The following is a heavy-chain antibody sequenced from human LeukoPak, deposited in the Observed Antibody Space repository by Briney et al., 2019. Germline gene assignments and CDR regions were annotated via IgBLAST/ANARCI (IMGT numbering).Heavy chain of an antibody. CDR2: IRSKPYGGTT. D-gene: IGHD5-24*01. J-gene: IGHJ4*02. Sequence: GGSLRLSCAASGFSFTFYSMNWVRQAPGKGLEWVGFIRSKPYGGTTEYAASVKGRFTISRDDSKSIAYLQMNSLKTEDTAVYYCTRDGDGYNYDWGSRGYWGQGTLVTVSS. CDR1: GFSFTFYS. CDR3: TRDGDGYNYDWGSRGY. V-gene: IGHV3-49*04.